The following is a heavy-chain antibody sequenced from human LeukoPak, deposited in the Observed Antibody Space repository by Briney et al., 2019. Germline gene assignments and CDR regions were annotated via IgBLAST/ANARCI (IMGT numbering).Heavy chain of an antibody. J-gene: IGHJ4*02. CDR2: ISGSGGST. V-gene: IGHV3-23*01. CDR3: ARDYDYVWGSFRRYYFDY. D-gene: IGHD3-16*02. CDR1: GFTLSTYA. Sequence: GGSLRLSFAASGFTLSTYAMSWVRQAPGKGLEWVSGISGSGGSTYYADSVKGRFTISRDNSKNTLYLQMNSLRAEDTAVYYCARDYDYVWGSFRRYYFDYWGQGTLVTVSS.